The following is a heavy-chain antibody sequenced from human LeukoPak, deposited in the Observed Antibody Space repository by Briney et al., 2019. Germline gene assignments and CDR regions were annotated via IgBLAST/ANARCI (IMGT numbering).Heavy chain of an antibody. CDR1: GFTFSNAW. CDR2: IKSKTDGGTT. CDR3: TTDSPNSSGWYSPHDY. J-gene: IGHJ4*02. Sequence: PGGSLRLSCAASGFTFSNAWMSWVRQAPGKGLEWVGRIKSKTDGGTTDYAAPVKGRFTISRDDSKNALYLQMNSLKTEDTAVYYCTTDSPNSSGWYSPHDYWGQGTLVTVSS. D-gene: IGHD6-19*01. V-gene: IGHV3-15*01.